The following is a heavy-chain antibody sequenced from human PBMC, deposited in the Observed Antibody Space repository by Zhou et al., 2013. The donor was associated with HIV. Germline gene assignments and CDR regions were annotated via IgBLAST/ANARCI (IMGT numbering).Heavy chain of an antibody. CDR1: GYTFTSYG. V-gene: IGHV1-69*05. Sequence: QVQLVQSGAEVKKPGASVKVSCKASGYTFTSYGISWVRQAPGQGLEWMGGITPIFQTPNHAQKFQGRISISMDKSTTTVYMEMRRLTSEDSAVYYCTREGESSGYFDFWGQGTLVAVSS. J-gene: IGHJ5*01. D-gene: IGHD3-22*01. CDR2: ITPIFQTP. CDR3: TREGESSGYFDF.